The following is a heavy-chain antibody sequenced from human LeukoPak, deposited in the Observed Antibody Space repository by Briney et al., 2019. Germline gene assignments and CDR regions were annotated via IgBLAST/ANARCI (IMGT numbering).Heavy chain of an antibody. CDR1: GVTFSDYW. CDR2: ISSDGDTT. V-gene: IGHV3-74*01. J-gene: IGHJ4*02. Sequence: GGSLRLSCVASGVTFSDYWIHWVRQAPGKGLVWVSRISSDGDTTNYADSVKGRFTISRDNAKNTLYRQMNSLRVEDTAVYYCARDRGPRTGFMVREAYDYWGQGTLVPVSS. D-gene: IGHD3-10*01. CDR3: ARDRGPRTGFMVREAYDY.